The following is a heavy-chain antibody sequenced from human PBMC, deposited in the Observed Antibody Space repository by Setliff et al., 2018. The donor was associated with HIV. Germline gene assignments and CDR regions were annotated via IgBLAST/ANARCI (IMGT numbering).Heavy chain of an antibody. D-gene: IGHD3-3*02. J-gene: IGHJ6*03. Sequence: GGSLRLSCAASGFTFSSFEMNWVRQAPGKGLEWLSYISSGGDSIYYADSVKGRFTISRDNAKNSLYLQMNSLRAEDTAIYYCAREQGHFWARDRSYMDVWGKGTTVTVSS. CDR1: GFTFSSFE. V-gene: IGHV3-48*03. CDR3: AREQGHFWARDRSYMDV. CDR2: ISSGGDSI.